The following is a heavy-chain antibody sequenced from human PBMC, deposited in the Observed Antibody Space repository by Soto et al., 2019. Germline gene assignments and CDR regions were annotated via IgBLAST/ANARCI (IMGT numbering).Heavy chain of an antibody. V-gene: IGHV1-8*01. D-gene: IGHD4-17*01. CDR2: MNPNSGNT. Sequence: QVQLVQSGAEVKKPGASVKVSCKASGYTFTSYDINWVRQATGQGLEWMGWMNPNSGNTGYAQKFQGRVTMTRNTSISTAYMELSSLRSEDTAMYYCARGWGPYGDAGVWFDPWGQGTLVTVSS. CDR1: GYTFTSYD. CDR3: ARGWGPYGDAGVWFDP. J-gene: IGHJ5*02.